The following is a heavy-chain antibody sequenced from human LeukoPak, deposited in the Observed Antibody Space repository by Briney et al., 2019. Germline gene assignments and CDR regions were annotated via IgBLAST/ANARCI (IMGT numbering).Heavy chain of an antibody. Sequence: ASVKVSCKVSGYTLTELSMHWVRQAPGQGLEWMGIINPSGGSTSYAQKFQGRVTMTRDTSTSTVYMELSSLRSEDTAVYYCARDLESSGRLVGYWGQGTLVTVSS. CDR1: GYTLTELS. D-gene: IGHD6-19*01. CDR3: ARDLESSGRLVGY. CDR2: INPSGGST. J-gene: IGHJ4*02. V-gene: IGHV1-46*01.